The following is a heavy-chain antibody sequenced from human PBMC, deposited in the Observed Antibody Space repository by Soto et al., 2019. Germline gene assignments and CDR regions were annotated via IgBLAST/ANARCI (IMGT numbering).Heavy chain of an antibody. CDR1: GFTFSSYA. J-gene: IGHJ4*02. CDR2: ISGSGGST. V-gene: IGHV3-23*01. Sequence: GGSLRLSCAASGFTFSSYAMSWVRQAPGKGLEWVSAISGSGGSTYYADSVKGRFTISRDNSKNTLYLQRNSLRAEDTAVYYCAKDLHIAAAGASFDYWGQGTLVTVSS. CDR3: AKDLHIAAAGASFDY. D-gene: IGHD6-13*01.